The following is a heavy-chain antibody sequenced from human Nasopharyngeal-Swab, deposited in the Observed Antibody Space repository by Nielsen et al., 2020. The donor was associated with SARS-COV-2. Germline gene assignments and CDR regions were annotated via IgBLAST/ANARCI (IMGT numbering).Heavy chain of an antibody. D-gene: IGHD3-3*01. CDR2: TYWDDDQ. Sequence: SGPTLVKPTQTLTLTCSFSGLSLTTSGVGVAWIRQPPGKALEWLALTYWDDDQRSNPSLQTRLTITMDTSKDQVVLTLTNMGPVDSGTYYCAHITRGLERDTIFGVPLASLSYYYMDVWGKGTTVTVS. J-gene: IGHJ6*03. CDR1: GLSLTTSGVG. CDR3: AHITRGLERDTIFGVPLASLSYYYMDV. V-gene: IGHV2-5*02.